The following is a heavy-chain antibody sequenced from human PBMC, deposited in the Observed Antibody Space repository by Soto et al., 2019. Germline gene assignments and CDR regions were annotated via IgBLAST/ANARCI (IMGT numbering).Heavy chain of an antibody. CDR2: IRGSGRDT. Sequence: GGSLRLSCEASGFTFSNYAMSWVRQAPGKGLEWVSGIRGSGRDTYYTDSVKGRLTISRDNAKNTLFLQMNSLRAEDAASYYCVKVTRAPYYDNSGHYLHTHGGKGALVTVSS. D-gene: IGHD3-22*01. CDR3: VKVTRAPYYDNSGHYLHTH. J-gene: IGHJ4*02. CDR1: GFTFSNYA. V-gene: IGHV3-23*01.